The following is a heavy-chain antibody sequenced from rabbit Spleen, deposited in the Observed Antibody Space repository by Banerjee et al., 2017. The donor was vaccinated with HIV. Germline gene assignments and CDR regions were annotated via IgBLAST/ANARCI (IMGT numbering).Heavy chain of an antibody. Sequence: QEQLEESGGDLVKPEGSLTLTCTASGFSFNGYYYMCWVRQAPGKGLEWIACIYGGSTGSTYYASWAKGRLIMSRTSSTTVTLQMTSLTAADTATYFCARDLVDVIGWNFNLWGPGTLVTVS. CDR1: GFSFNGYYY. J-gene: IGHJ4*01. V-gene: IGHV1S45*01. CDR3: ARDLVDVIGWNFNL. CDR2: IYGGSTGST. D-gene: IGHD1-1*01.